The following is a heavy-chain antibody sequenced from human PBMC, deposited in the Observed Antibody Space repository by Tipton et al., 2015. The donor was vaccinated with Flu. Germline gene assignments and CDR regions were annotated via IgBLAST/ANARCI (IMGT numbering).Heavy chain of an antibody. V-gene: IGHV4-38-2*01. CDR3: ARRTFSNYVSEPKNWFDL. D-gene: IGHD4-11*01. J-gene: IGHJ5*02. CDR1: GDSIGRAYC. Sequence: LRLSCSVSGDSIGRAYCWGWVRRPPGKGLEWIGNICPGSPYYNPSLRSRVTMSIARSNVQFSLRLTSVTAADTAVYFCARRTFSNYVSEPKNWFDLWGQGTLVTVSS. CDR2: ICPGSP.